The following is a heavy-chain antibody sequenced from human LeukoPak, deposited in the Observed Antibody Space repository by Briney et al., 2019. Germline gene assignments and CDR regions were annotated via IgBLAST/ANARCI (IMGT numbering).Heavy chain of an antibody. V-gene: IGHV1-2*02. CDR2: INPNSGGT. CDR1: GYTFTDYY. Sequence: ASVKVSCKASGYTFTDYYMHWVRQAPGQGLEWMGWINPNSGGTNYAQQFQGRVTMTRDTSISTAYMELSNLRSDDTAVYYCAREIAAAGGRCSAPGGKEPLVTVPS. J-gene: IGHJ5*02. D-gene: IGHD6-13*01. CDR3: AREIAAAGGRCSAP.